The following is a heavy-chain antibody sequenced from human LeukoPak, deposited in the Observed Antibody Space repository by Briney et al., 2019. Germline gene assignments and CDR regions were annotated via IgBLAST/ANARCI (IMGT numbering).Heavy chain of an antibody. Sequence: TGGSLRLSCAASGFTFSDYALSWVRQAPGKGLEWVAVISYDGSNKYYADSVKGRFTISRDNSKNTLYLQMNSLRAEDTAVYFCTGETYFFDRWGQGTLVTVSS. D-gene: IGHD7-27*01. CDR2: ISYDGSNK. CDR1: GFTFSDYA. CDR3: TGETYFFDR. V-gene: IGHV3-30*03. J-gene: IGHJ4*02.